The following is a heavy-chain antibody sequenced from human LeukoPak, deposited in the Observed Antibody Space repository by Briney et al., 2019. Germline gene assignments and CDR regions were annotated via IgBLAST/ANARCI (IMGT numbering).Heavy chain of an antibody. D-gene: IGHD2-15*01. CDR2: ISSSSRYT. CDR1: GFMFSHYN. Sequence: GGSLRLSCAASGFMFSHYNMNWVPQAPGKGLEWVSCISSSSRYTYYADSLRGRFTISRDDARNSVYLEMTSLRVEDTAVYYCARGELCRGAACRLDYWGQGSLVSVSS. J-gene: IGHJ4*02. CDR3: ARGELCRGAACRLDY. V-gene: IGHV3-21*01.